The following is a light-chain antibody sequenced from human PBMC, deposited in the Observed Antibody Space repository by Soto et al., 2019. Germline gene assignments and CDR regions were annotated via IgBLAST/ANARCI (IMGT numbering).Light chain of an antibody. J-gene: IGLJ2*01. CDR3: AVWDDSLSGVV. Sequence: QSVLTQPPSASGTPGLRGSISCSGSTSNIGSNYVFWYQQFPGTAPKVLIHTDNQRPSGVPDRFSGSKSGTAASLAISGLRSEDEADYYCAVWDDSLSGVVFGGGTKLTVL. CDR1: TSNIGSNY. CDR2: TDN. V-gene: IGLV1-47*02.